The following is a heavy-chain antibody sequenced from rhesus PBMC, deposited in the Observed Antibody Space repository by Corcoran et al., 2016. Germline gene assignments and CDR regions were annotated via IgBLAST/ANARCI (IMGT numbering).Heavy chain of an antibody. CDR2: IGGSGDNT. V-gene: IGHV4-127*01. CDR1: GYSISSGYG. Sequence: QVQLQESGPGLVKPSETLSLTCAVSGYSISSGYGWSWIRKLPGKGLGVSGYIGGSGDNTNYNPPLKSRVTISKDTSKHLFSLKLSSVTAADTAVYYCAREAGRNYPFDYWGQGVLVTVSS. D-gene: IGHD4-17*01. CDR3: AREAGRNYPFDY. J-gene: IGHJ4*01.